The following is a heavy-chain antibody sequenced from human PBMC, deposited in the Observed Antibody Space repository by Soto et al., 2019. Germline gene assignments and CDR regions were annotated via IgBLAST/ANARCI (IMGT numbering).Heavy chain of an antibody. CDR2: ITSSGGST. D-gene: IGHD2-15*01. CDR3: AKDLWDIVLQPSANCFDP. Sequence: GGSLRLSCAASGFTFSSYAMSWVRQAPGKGLEWVSSITSSGGSTYYADSVKGRFTISRDNSKNTLYLQMNSLRAEDMAVFYCAKDLWDIVLQPSANCFDPWGQGALVTVSS. CDR1: GFTFSSYA. V-gene: IGHV3-23*01. J-gene: IGHJ5*02.